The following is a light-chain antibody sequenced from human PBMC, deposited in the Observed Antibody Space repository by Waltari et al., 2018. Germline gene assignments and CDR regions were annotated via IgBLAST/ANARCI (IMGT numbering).Light chain of an antibody. CDR1: LSNIGANF. V-gene: IGLV1-47*01. J-gene: IGLJ1*01. Sequence: QSVLTQPPSASGTPGQSVTISCSGSLSNIGANFVYLYQQVPGTAPQSLIDRKDQRRSGGTDRFSAWKSGTAAALAISGLRSEDEAEYFCGGWDDRLSGHVVFGTGNKVSV. CDR3: GGWDDRLSGHVV. CDR2: RKD.